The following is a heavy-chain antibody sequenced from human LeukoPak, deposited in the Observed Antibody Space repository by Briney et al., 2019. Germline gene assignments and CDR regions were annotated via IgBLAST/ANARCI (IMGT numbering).Heavy chain of an antibody. Sequence: GGSLRLSCAASGFTFDDYKMHWVRQAPGKGLEWVSLITWNGDSTYYADSVEGRFTISRDNSKNSLYLQMNSLRTEDTALYYCAKDKWLRGYYYYYMDVWGKGTTVTVSS. D-gene: IGHD5-12*01. CDR2: ITWNGDST. J-gene: IGHJ6*03. CDR3: AKDKWLRGYYYYYMDV. CDR1: GFTFDDYK. V-gene: IGHV3-43*01.